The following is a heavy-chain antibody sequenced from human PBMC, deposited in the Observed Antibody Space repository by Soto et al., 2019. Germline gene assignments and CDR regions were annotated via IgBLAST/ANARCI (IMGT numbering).Heavy chain of an antibody. Sequence: ASVKVSCKASGYTFTGYYMHWVRQAPGQGLEWMGWINPNRGGTTYAQKFQGWVTMTRDTSISTAYMELSRLRSDDTAVYYCARGYPLLFGNSWFDPWGQGTLVTVSS. CDR3: ARGYPLLFGNSWFDP. CDR1: GYTFTGYY. J-gene: IGHJ5*02. V-gene: IGHV1-2*04. CDR2: INPNRGGT. D-gene: IGHD2-21*02.